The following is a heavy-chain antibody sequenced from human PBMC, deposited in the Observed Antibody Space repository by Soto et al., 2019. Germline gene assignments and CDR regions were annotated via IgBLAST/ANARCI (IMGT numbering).Heavy chain of an antibody. J-gene: IGHJ6*02. Sequence: PXGSLIPSCAASGFTFSTYSMNWVRQAPGRGLEWVSSMSSSSSSTYIFYADSVKSRFTISRDNAKNSLYLQMNSLRAEDTAVYYCARQGTSTKYYTVDVWGQGNTVTVSS. CDR1: GFTFSTYS. CDR3: ARQGTSTKYYTVDV. D-gene: IGHD2-2*01. V-gene: IGHV3-21*01. CDR2: MSSSSSSTYI.